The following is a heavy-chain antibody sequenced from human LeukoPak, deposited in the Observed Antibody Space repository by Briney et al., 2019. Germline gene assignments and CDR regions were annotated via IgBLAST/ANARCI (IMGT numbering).Heavy chain of an antibody. CDR2: MSFDASNL. Sequence: PGGSLRLSCAASGFTFSSYAMHWVRQAPGKGLEWVALMSFDASNLYYADSVRGRFTISRDNSKNTLYLQMNSLRAEDTAVYYCARAFTGICRSGTCYSDNWGQGTLVTVSS. D-gene: IGHD2-2*01. CDR1: GFTFSSYA. CDR3: ARAFTGICRSGTCYSDN. V-gene: IGHV3-30*04. J-gene: IGHJ4*02.